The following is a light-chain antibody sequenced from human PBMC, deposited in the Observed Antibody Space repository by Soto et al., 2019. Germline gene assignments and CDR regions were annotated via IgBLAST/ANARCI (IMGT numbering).Light chain of an antibody. CDR3: SSYSTTNILV. CDR2: DVN. CDR1: SSDVGAYEH. V-gene: IGLV2-14*03. J-gene: IGLJ1*01. Sequence: QSALTQPASVSGSPGQSVTISCTGASSDVGAYEHVSWYQQHPGRAPKLILYDVNNRPSGVSNHFSGSKSSNTASLVISGLQANDEADYYCSSYSTTNILVFGSGTKVTVL.